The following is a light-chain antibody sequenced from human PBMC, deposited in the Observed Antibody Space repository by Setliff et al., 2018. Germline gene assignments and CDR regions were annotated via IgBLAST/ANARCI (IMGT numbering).Light chain of an antibody. Sequence: QSVLSQPASMSGSPGQSITISCTGTSSDVGGYNFVSWYQQHPGKAPKVMIYEVSNRPSGVSNRFSGSKSGNTASLTISGLQAEDEADYYCSSYTTSSTWVFGGGTKVTVL. J-gene: IGLJ3*02. CDR1: SSDVGGYNF. CDR3: SSYTTSSTWV. CDR2: EVS. V-gene: IGLV2-14*01.